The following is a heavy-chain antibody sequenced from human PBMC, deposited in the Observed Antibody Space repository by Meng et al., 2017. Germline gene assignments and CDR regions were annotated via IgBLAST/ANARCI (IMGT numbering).Heavy chain of an antibody. CDR2: IIPIFGTA. J-gene: IGHJ6*02. Sequence: SVKVSCKASGGTFSSYAISWVRQAPGQGLEWMGGIIPIFGTANYAQKFQGRVTITTDESTSTAYMELSSLRSEDTAVYYCARDTVGATLYYYGMDVWGQGTTVTVSS. D-gene: IGHD1-26*01. V-gene: IGHV1-69*05. CDR1: GGTFSSYA. CDR3: ARDTVGATLYYYGMDV.